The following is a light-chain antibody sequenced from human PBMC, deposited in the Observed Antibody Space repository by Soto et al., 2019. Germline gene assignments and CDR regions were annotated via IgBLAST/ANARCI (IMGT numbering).Light chain of an antibody. V-gene: IGLV2-14*01. CDR2: EVT. J-gene: IGLJ1*01. CDR3: SSYTSTNTPYV. CDR1: SSDVGAYNF. Sequence: QSALTQPASVSGSPGQSITISFTGSSSDVGAYNFVSWYQHHPGRAPKLILYEVTTRPSGVSSRFSGSKSGNTASLTISGLQADDEDTYYCSSYTSTNTPYVFGTATKVTV.